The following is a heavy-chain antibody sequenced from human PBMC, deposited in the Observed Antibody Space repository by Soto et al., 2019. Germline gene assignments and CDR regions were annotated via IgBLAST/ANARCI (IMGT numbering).Heavy chain of an antibody. Sequence: QVQLQESGPGLVKPSETLSLTCTVSGGSVSSGSYYWSWIRQPPGKGLEWIGYIYSSGSTSYNPSLKRRVPISVDTSKNQSPLKLSSVTAADTAVYYCARDGDGYNYWGQGTLVTVSS. D-gene: IGHD5-12*01. CDR3: ARDGDGYNY. CDR2: IYSSGST. J-gene: IGHJ4*02. V-gene: IGHV4-61*01. CDR1: GGSVSSGSYY.